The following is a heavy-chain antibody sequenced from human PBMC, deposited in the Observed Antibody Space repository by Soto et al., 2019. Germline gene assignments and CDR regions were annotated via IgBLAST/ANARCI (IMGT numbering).Heavy chain of an antibody. Sequence: EVQVVESGGGLVQPGGSLKLSCAASGFTFSAFWMNWVRQAPGKGLEWVANINGDGSEKYNVDSVKGRVTISRDSAKNTLYLEMNSLRAEDTALYYCAAGFPPDYWGQGTLVTVSS. V-gene: IGHV3-7*01. J-gene: IGHJ4*02. CDR1: GFTFSAFW. D-gene: IGHD3-10*01. CDR2: INGDGSEK. CDR3: AAGFPPDY.